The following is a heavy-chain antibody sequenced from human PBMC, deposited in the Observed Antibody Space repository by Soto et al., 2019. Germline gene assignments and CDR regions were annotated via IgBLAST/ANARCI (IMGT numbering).Heavy chain of an antibody. J-gene: IGHJ4*02. CDR3: ARDAGIAVAGNLYYFDY. CDR1: GYTFTGYY. D-gene: IGHD6-19*01. CDR2: INPNSGGT. Sequence: QVQLVQSGAEVKKPGASVKVSCKASGYTFTGYYMHWVRQAPGQGLEWMGWINPNSGGTNYAQKFQGWATMTRDTSISTAYMELSRLISDDTAVYYCARDAGIAVAGNLYYFDYWGQGTLVTVSS. V-gene: IGHV1-2*04.